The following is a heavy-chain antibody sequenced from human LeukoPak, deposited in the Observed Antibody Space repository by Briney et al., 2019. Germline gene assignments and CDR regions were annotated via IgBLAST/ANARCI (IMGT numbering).Heavy chain of an antibody. CDR2: IYHSGST. CDR1: GGSISSSSYY. V-gene: IGHV4-39*07. J-gene: IGHJ4*02. Sequence: SETLSLTCTVSGGSISSSSYYWGWIRQPPGKGLEWIGEIYHSGSTNYNPSLKSRVTISVDKSKNQFSLKLSSVTAADTAVYYCAREATYYYDSSGYSSEIDYWGQGTLVTVSS. D-gene: IGHD3-22*01. CDR3: AREATYYYDSSGYSSEIDY.